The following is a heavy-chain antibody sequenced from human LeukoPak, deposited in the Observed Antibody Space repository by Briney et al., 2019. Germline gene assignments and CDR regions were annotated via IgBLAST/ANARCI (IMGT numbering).Heavy chain of an antibody. V-gene: IGHV4-61*02. J-gene: IGHJ4*02. CDR1: GGSISSGSYY. D-gene: IGHD3-10*01. CDR2: IYTSGST. CDR3: AATLRIKSAGYFDY. Sequence: SQTLSLTCTVSGGSISSGSYYWSRIRQPAGKGLEWIGRIYTSGSTNYNPSLKSRVTISVDTSKNQFSLKLSSVTAADTAVYYCAATLRIKSAGYFDYWGQGTLVTVSS.